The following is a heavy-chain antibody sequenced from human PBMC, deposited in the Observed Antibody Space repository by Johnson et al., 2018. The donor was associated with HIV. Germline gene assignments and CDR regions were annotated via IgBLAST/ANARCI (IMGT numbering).Heavy chain of an antibody. CDR3: ARSDASDI. Sequence: QVQLVESGGGVVRPGGSLRLSCAASGITFSSYAMHWVRQAPGKGLEWVAVISYDGSNKYYADSVKGRFTISRDNSKNTLYLQMNSLKVEDTAMYYCARSDASDIWGQGTMVTVSS. J-gene: IGHJ3*02. CDR2: ISYDGSNK. V-gene: IGHV3-30*04. CDR1: GITFSSYA.